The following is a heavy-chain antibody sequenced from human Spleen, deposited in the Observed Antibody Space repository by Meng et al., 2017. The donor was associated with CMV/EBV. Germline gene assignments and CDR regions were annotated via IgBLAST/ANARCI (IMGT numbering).Heavy chain of an antibody. Sequence: GSISSSTSYWGWIRQPPGKGLEWIGTIYYSGSTYYNPSLKSRVTISVDTSKNKFSLKLSSVTAADTAVYYCARLWGTVTTSSGLFDPWGQGTLVTVSS. CDR3: ARLWGTVTTSSGLFDP. D-gene: IGHD4-17*01. J-gene: IGHJ5*02. CDR2: IYYSGST. V-gene: IGHV4-39*01. CDR1: GSISSSTSY.